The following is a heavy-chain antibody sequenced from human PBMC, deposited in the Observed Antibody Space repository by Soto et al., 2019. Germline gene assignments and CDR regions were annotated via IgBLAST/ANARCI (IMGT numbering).Heavy chain of an antibody. Sequence: QVQLVQSGAEVKKPGSSVKVSCKASGDVFRSYGINWVRQAPGQGIEWMGGIIPISGTTNYAQKFQGRVAITADESTDTVYMELSRLRSEDTAVYFCARVRCFNGLCHTADYGMDVWGQGTTVTVSS. CDR1: GDVFRSYG. J-gene: IGHJ6*02. CDR2: IIPISGTT. CDR3: ARVRCFNGLCHTADYGMDV. D-gene: IGHD2-8*01. V-gene: IGHV1-69*01.